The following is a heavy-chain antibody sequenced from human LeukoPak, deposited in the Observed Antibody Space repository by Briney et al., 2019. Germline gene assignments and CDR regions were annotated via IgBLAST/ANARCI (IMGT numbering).Heavy chain of an antibody. Sequence: ASVKVSCKASGYTFTSYDINWVRQATGQGLEWMGWMNPNSGNTGYAQKFQGRVTMTRNTSISTAYMELSSLRSEDTAVYYCARDFTIFGVVRNWFDPWGQGTLVTVSS. CDR3: ARDFTIFGVVRNWFDP. CDR1: GYTFTSYD. CDR2: MNPNSGNT. J-gene: IGHJ5*02. D-gene: IGHD3-3*01. V-gene: IGHV1-8*01.